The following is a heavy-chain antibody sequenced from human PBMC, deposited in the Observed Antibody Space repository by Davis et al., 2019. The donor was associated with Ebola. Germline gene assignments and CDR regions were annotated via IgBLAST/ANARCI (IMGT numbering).Heavy chain of an antibody. CDR1: GGTFSSYA. V-gene: IGHV1-69*04. Sequence: SVKVSCKASGGTFSSYAISWVRQAPGQGLEWMGRIIPILGIANYAQKFQGRVTMTTDTSTNTAYMDPRSLRSDDTAVYYCARGYSSAWYYFDFWGQGTLVTVSS. CDR2: IIPILGIA. J-gene: IGHJ4*02. D-gene: IGHD6-19*01. CDR3: ARGYSSAWYYFDF.